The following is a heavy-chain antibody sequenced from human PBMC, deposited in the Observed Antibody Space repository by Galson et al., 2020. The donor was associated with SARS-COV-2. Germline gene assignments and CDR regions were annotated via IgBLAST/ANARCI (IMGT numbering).Heavy chain of an antibody. J-gene: IGHJ4*02. CDR3: ARHGASDGWYEGIDY. Sequence: GESLKISCKGSGCSFADYRMGRERQMPGKGLQWVGVINPGDPYTIYSPSYQGQVTVSADKSLNTAHLQWSSREASDTAMYYCARHGASDGWYEGIDYWGQGTLVTVSS. D-gene: IGHD6-19*01. CDR2: INPGDPYT. V-gene: IGHV5-51*01. CDR1: GCSFADYR.